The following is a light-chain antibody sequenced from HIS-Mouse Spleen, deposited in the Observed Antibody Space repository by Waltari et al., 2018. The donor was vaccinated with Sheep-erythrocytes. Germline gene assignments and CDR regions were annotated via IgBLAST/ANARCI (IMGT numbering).Light chain of an antibody. Sequence: QSALTQPASVSGSPGQSITISCTGTSSDVGGYNYVPWYQQHPGKAPKLMIYDVTNRPSGVSNRFSGSKSGNTASLTISGLQAEDGADYYCSSFTSSSTLVFGTGTKVTVL. CDR2: DVT. CDR1: SSDVGGYNY. CDR3: SSFTSSSTLV. V-gene: IGLV2-14*03. J-gene: IGLJ1*01.